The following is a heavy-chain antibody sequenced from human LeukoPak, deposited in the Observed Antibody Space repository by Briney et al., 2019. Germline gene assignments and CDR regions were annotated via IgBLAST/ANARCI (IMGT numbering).Heavy chain of an antibody. D-gene: IGHD3-22*01. Sequence: GGSLTLSCSASRFTFKKYAMHWVRQAPGKGLEYVSAINSNGGRTYYADSVKGRFTISRDNSKHTLFLQMSSLRVEDTAVYYCVKDLYYDNSGYGSGAFDYWGQGTLVTVSS. CDR2: INSNGGRT. CDR3: VKDLYYDNSGYGSGAFDY. CDR1: RFTFKKYA. J-gene: IGHJ4*02. V-gene: IGHV3-64D*06.